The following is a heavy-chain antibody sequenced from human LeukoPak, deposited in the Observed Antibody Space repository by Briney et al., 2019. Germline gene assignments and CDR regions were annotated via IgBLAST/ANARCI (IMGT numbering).Heavy chain of an antibody. V-gene: IGHV1-69*04. J-gene: IGHJ4*02. Sequence: SVKVSCKASGGTFSSYAFSWVRQAPGQGLEWMGRIIPIFGIANYAQKFQGRVTITADKSTSTAYMELSSLRSEDTAVYYCAGGDSSGYYDLFDYWGQGTLVTVSS. D-gene: IGHD3-22*01. CDR3: AGGDSSGYYDLFDY. CDR1: GGTFSSYA. CDR2: IIPIFGIA.